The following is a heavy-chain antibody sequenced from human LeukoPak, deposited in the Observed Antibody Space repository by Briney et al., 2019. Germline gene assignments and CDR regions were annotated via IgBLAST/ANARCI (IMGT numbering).Heavy chain of an antibody. CDR2: IYHSGST. CDR1: GGSISSGGYS. CDR3: ARAVYGYSSSWYSRYFDY. J-gene: IGHJ4*02. D-gene: IGHD6-13*01. Sequence: SETLSLTCAVSGGSISSGGYSWSWIRQPPGKGLEWIGYIYHSGSTYYNPSLKSRVTISVDRSKNQFSLKLSSVTAADTAVYYCARAVYGYSSSWYSRYFDYWGQGTLVIVSS. V-gene: IGHV4-30-2*01.